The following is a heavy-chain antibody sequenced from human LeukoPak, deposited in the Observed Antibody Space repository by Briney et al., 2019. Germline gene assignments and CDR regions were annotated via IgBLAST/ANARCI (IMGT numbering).Heavy chain of an antibody. J-gene: IGHJ4*02. Sequence: PGGSLRLSCAASGLTFSDYSINWVRQAPGKGIEWVSSINPTSTSIYYADAVKGRFIISRDNAKSSLFLQMNSLRAEDTALYYCVRLRRNSDRSGYYYYYNYWGQGILVTVSS. CDR1: GLTFSDYS. D-gene: IGHD3-22*01. CDR2: INPTSTSI. CDR3: VRLRRNSDRSGYYYYYNY. V-gene: IGHV3-21*01.